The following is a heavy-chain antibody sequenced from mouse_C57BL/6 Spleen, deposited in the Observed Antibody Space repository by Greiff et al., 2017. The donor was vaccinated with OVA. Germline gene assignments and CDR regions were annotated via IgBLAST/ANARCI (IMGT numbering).Heavy chain of an antibody. CDR2: IDPSDSYT. J-gene: IGHJ1*03. CDR3: ARRGTDYYGSRGGYFDV. D-gene: IGHD1-1*01. V-gene: IGHV1-69*01. CDR1: GYTFTSYW. Sequence: QVQLQQPGAELVMPGASVKLSCKASGYTFTSYWMHWVKQRPGQGLEWIGEIDPSDSYTNYNQKFKGKSTLTVDKSSSTAYMQLSSLTSEDSAVYYCARRGTDYYGSRGGYFDVWGTGTTVTVSS.